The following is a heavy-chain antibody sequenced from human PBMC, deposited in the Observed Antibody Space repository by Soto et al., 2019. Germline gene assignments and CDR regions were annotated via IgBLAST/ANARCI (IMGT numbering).Heavy chain of an antibody. V-gene: IGHV3-48*02. D-gene: IGHD4-17*01. CDR2: ISSSSSTI. Sequence: EVQLVESRGGLVQPGGSLRLACAASGFTFSTYSMNWVRQAPGKGLEWVSYISSSSSTIYYADSVKGRFTISRDNAKNSLYLQMNSLRDEDTAVYYCARDFYTSYYGDYGFFDYCRQGTLVTVSS. CDR3: ARDFYTSYYGDYGFFDY. CDR1: GFTFSTYS. J-gene: IGHJ4*02.